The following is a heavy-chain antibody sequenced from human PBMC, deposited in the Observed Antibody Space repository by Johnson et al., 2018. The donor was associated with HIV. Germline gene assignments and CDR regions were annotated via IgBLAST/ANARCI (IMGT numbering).Heavy chain of an antibody. D-gene: IGHD3-3*01. CDR2: IYSGGST. J-gene: IGHJ3*01. Sequence: MQLVESGGGLVQPGGSLRLSCAASGFTVSSNYMSWVRQAPGKGLEWVSVIYSGGSTYYADSVKGRFSISRDNSKNTLYLQINSLRAEDTAVYYCARDAGVDDAFDVWGQGTMVTVSS. CDR1: GFTVSSNY. CDR3: ARDAGVDDAFDV. V-gene: IGHV3-66*01.